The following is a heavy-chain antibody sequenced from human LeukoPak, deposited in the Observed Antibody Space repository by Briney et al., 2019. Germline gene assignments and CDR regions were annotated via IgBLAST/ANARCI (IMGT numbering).Heavy chain of an antibody. V-gene: IGHV4-34*01. CDR3: AREARRGITMIVVRFDY. Sequence: SETLSLTCAVYGGSFSGYYWSWIRQPPGKGLEWIGEINHSGSTNYNPSLKSRVAISVDTSKNQFSLKLSSVTAADTAVYYCAREARRGITMIVVRFDYWGQGTLVTVSS. CDR2: INHSGST. CDR1: GGSFSGYY. D-gene: IGHD3-22*01. J-gene: IGHJ4*02.